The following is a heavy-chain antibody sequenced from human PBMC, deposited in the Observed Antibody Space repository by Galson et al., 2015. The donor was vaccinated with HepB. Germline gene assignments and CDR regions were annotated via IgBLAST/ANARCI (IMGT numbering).Heavy chain of an antibody. Sequence: SLRLSCAASGFTFSSCAMSWVRQAPGKGLEWVSTISGNGDYTIYAHSVKGRFTISRDNSKNTLYLQMSSLRAEDTAVYYCARGGGLTVIDYWGQGTLVTLP. D-gene: IGHD1-14*01. CDR3: ARGGGLTVIDY. V-gene: IGHV3-23*01. CDR2: ISGNGDYT. CDR1: GFTFSSCA. J-gene: IGHJ4*02.